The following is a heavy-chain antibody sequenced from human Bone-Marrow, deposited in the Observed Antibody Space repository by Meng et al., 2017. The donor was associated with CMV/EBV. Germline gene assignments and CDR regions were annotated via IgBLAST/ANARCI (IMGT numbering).Heavy chain of an antibody. V-gene: IGHV3-73*01. CDR1: GFTFSGSA. CDR3: TRWRVGATISGSSAFDI. D-gene: IGHD1-26*01. Sequence: GESLKISCAASGFTFSGSAMHWVRQASGKGLERVGRIRSKANSYATAYAASVKGRFTISRDDSKNTAYLQMSSLKTEDTAVYYCTRWRVGATISGSSAFDIWGQGTRVT. CDR2: IRSKANSYAT. J-gene: IGHJ3*02.